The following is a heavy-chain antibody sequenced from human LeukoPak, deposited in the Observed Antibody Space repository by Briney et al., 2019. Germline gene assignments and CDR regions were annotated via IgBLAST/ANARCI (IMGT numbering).Heavy chain of an antibody. J-gene: IGHJ4*02. Sequence: ASVTVSCTASGFTSTNFAVHWVRQAPGKGLEWMGGFDPEDGETIYAQKFQGRVTMTEDTSTDTAYMELSSLRSEDTAVYYCATGSYWGQGTLVTVSS. CDR1: GFTSTNFA. CDR2: FDPEDGET. CDR3: ATGSY. V-gene: IGHV1-24*01.